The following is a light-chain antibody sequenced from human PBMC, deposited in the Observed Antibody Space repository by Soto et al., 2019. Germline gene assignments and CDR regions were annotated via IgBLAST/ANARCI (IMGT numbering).Light chain of an antibody. CDR3: QQFDDLPLT. CDR2: EAS. V-gene: IGKV1-5*03. J-gene: IGKJ4*01. Sequence: IRIAPSSSTQSASLGDRVSITCRASQSIGNWLAWYQQKPGRPPKFLMYEASSLESGVPSRFTGSGSGTDFTLTINSLQPEDVATYYCQQFDDLPLTFGGGTKVDIK. CDR1: QSIGNW.